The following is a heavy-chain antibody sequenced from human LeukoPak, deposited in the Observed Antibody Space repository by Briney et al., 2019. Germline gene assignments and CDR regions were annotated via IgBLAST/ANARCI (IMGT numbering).Heavy chain of an antibody. CDR1: GFTFSTYA. Sequence: GGSLRLSCTASGFTFSTYAMTWVRQAPGKGLEWVSSIRGGGQSASYADSVRGRFTISRDNSKNTLFLQMTSLRAEDTAVYYCARDPNGDYVGAFDMWGPGTMVTVSS. D-gene: IGHD4-17*01. J-gene: IGHJ3*02. V-gene: IGHV3-23*01. CDR3: ARDPNGDYVGAFDM. CDR2: IRGGGQSA.